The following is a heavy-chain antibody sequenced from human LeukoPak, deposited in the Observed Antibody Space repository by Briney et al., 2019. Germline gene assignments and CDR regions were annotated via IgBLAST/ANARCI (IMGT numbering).Heavy chain of an antibody. Sequence: GASVKVSCKASGYTFTGYYMHWVRQAPGQGLEWMGWINPNSGGTNYAQKFQGRVTMTRDTSISTAYMELSRLRSDDTAVYYCARGGTMDTAMVDAFDIWGQGTMVTVSS. J-gene: IGHJ3*02. CDR3: ARGGTMDTAMVDAFDI. CDR2: INPNSGGT. CDR1: GYTFTGYY. D-gene: IGHD5-18*01. V-gene: IGHV1-2*02.